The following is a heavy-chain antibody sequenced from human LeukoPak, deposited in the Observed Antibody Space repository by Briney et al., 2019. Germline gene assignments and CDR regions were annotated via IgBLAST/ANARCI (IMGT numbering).Heavy chain of an antibody. CDR3: ARGSGSYAVSDY. J-gene: IGHJ4*02. D-gene: IGHD1-26*01. V-gene: IGHV3-30*03. Sequence: GGSLRLSCAASGFIFKKYWMNWVRQAPGKGLEWVAVISYDGSNKYYADSVKGRFTISRDNSKNTLYLQMNSLRAEDTAVYYCARGSGSYAVSDYWGQGTLVTVSS. CDR2: ISYDGSNK. CDR1: GFIFKKYW.